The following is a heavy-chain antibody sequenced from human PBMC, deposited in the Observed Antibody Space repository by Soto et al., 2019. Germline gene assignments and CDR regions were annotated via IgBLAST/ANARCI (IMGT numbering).Heavy chain of an antibody. CDR1: GFTFSNAW. Sequence: EVQLVESGGGLVKPGGSLRLSCAASGFTFSNAWMSWVRQAPGKGLGWVGRIKSKTDGGTTDYAAPVKGRFTILRDDSKNTVYLQMNSLKTEDTAVYYCTTDVNYYDSSGYYYRDYWGQGTLVTVSS. V-gene: IGHV3-15*01. J-gene: IGHJ4*02. CDR3: TTDVNYYDSSGYYYRDY. CDR2: IKSKTDGGTT. D-gene: IGHD3-22*01.